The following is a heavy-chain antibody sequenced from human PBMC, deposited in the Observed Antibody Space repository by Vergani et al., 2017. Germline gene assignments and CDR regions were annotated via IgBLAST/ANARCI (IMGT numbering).Heavy chain of an antibody. Sequence: EVQLLESGGGLVQPGGSLRLSCAASGFTFSSYAMSWVRQAPGKGLEWVSAISGSGGSTYYADSVKGRFTISRDTSKNTLYLDMSSLRAEDTAVYYCVRDVRVSRTWGQGTLVAVSS. CDR3: VRDVRVSRT. CDR2: ISGSGGST. J-gene: IGHJ3*01. CDR1: GFTFSSYA. V-gene: IGHV3-23*01.